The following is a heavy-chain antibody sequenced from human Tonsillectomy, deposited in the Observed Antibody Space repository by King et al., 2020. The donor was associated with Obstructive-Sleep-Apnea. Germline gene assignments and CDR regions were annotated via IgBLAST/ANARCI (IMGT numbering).Heavy chain of an antibody. Sequence: VQLQQWGAGLLKPSETLSLTCAVYGGSFSGYYWSWIRQPPGKGLEWIGECNHSGSTNYNPSPKSRVTISGDTSKNQFSLNLSSVTAADTAVYYCATRYGSGILGGWFDPWGQGTLVTVSS. CDR1: GGSFSGYY. V-gene: IGHV4-34*01. D-gene: IGHD3-10*01. CDR3: ATRYGSGILGGWFDP. CDR2: CNHSGST. J-gene: IGHJ5*02.